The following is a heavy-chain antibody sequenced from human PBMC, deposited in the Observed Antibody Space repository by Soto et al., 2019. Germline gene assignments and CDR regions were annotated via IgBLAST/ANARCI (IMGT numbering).Heavy chain of an antibody. CDR2: ISGSGGST. Sequence: EVQLLESGGGLVQPGGSLRLSCAASGFIFSNYGMSWVRQAPGKGLEWVSGISGSGGSTYYAVSVKGRFTISRDNSRDTLYLQMNSLRAEDTAVYYCAKDRGGGRPSARFDIWGQGTMVTVSS. V-gene: IGHV3-23*01. CDR1: GFIFSNYG. J-gene: IGHJ3*02. CDR3: AKDRGGGRPSARFDI. D-gene: IGHD2-15*01.